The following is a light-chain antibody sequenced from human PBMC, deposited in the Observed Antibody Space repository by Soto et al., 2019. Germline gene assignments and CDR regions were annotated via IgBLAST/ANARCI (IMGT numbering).Light chain of an antibody. CDR3: QQYGSSSFT. V-gene: IGKV3-20*01. J-gene: IGKJ2*01. CDR2: GAS. CDR1: QSVSTNF. Sequence: EIVLTQSPGTLSLSPGERATLSCRASQSVSTNFLAWYQQKPGLAPRLIIYGASNRASGTPDRFSGGGSGTDFTLTISRLEPEDFAVYYCQQYGSSSFTFGQGTKLEIK.